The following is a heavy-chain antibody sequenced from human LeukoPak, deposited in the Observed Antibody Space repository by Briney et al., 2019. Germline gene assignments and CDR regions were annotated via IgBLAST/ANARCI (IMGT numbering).Heavy chain of an antibody. Sequence: SETLSLTCTVSGGSISNYYWSWIRQPPGKAPEWIGFIYYSGSTNYYPSLKSRVTISVDTSKNQFSLKLTSVTAADTAVYYCARVRSSSSLSPWYFDLWGRGTLVTVSS. J-gene: IGHJ2*01. CDR2: IYYSGST. D-gene: IGHD6-13*01. CDR3: ARVRSSSSLSPWYFDL. CDR1: GGSISNYY. V-gene: IGHV4-59*01.